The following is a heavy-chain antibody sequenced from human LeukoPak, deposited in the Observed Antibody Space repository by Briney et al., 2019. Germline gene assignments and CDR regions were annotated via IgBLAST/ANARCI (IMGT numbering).Heavy chain of an antibody. Sequence: GGSLRLSCAASGFTFSSYGMSWVRQAPGKGLEWVSAISGSGGSTYYADSVKGRFTISRDNSKNTLYLQMNSLRAEDTAVYYCAKEAYCGGDCYLPIYHYYYYYMDVWGKGTTVTISS. V-gene: IGHV3-23*01. D-gene: IGHD2-21*02. J-gene: IGHJ6*03. CDR1: GFTFSSYG. CDR2: ISGSGGST. CDR3: AKEAYCGGDCYLPIYHYYYYYMDV.